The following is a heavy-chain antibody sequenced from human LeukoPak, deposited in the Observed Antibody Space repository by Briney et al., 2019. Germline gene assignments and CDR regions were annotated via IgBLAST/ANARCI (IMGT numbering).Heavy chain of an antibody. CDR3: ARGPPYVEMARITYYYYMDV. J-gene: IGHJ6*03. D-gene: IGHD5-24*01. CDR1: GFTFSSYE. V-gene: IGHV3-30*04. Sequence: GGSLRLSCAASGFTFSSYEMNWVRQAPGKGLEWVAVISYDGSNKYYADSVKGRFTISRDKSKNTMYLQMNSLRPEDTAVYYCARGPPYVEMARITYYYYMDVWGKGTTVTVSS. CDR2: ISYDGSNK.